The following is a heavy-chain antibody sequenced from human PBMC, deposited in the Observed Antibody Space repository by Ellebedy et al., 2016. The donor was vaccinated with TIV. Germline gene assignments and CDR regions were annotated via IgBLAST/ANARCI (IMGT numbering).Heavy chain of an antibody. Sequence: PGESLKISCAASGFTFSSYGINWVRQAPGKGLEWVASIRSSSKYTFYAESVKGRFTISRDDAKNSLYLQMNSLRGEDAAVYYCARAGVPVAPFYYALDVWGQGVTVTVSS. D-gene: IGHD2-21*01. CDR3: ARAGVPVAPFYYALDV. V-gene: IGHV3-21*01. CDR2: IRSSSKYT. J-gene: IGHJ6*02. CDR1: GFTFSSYG.